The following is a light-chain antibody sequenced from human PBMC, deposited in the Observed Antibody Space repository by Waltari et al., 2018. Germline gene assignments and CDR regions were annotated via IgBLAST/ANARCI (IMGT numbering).Light chain of an antibody. CDR3: SVYMGSGVWV. J-gene: IGLJ3*02. CDR1: SGTIPSSSY. CDR2: KVN. Sequence: QTVVTQEPSLSVAPGRTVTLTCALSSGTIPSSSYATWYRQTPGQAPRTLVYKVNSRSFGVPYRFSGSFLGNKAALTITGAQADDESEYFCSVYMGSGVWVFGGGTKLTVL. V-gene: IGLV8-61*01.